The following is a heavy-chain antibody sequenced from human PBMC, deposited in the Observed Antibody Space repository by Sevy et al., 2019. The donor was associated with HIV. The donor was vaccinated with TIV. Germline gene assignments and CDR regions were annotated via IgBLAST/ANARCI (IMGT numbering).Heavy chain of an antibody. V-gene: IGHV3-49*03. CDR2: IRSKAYGGTT. Sequence: GGSLRLSCTASGFTFGDYAMSWFRQAPGKGLEWVGFIRSKAYGGTTEYAASVKGRFTISRDDSKSIAYLQMNSLKTEDTAVYYCTREQGYCSSTSCYGGYYYYGMDVWGQGTTVTASS. J-gene: IGHJ6*02. CDR1: GFTFGDYA. CDR3: TREQGYCSSTSCYGGYYYYGMDV. D-gene: IGHD2-2*01.